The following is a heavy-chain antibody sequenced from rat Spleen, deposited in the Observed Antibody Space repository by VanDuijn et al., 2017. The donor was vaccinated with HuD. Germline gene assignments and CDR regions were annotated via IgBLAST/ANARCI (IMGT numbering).Heavy chain of an antibody. V-gene: IGHV5-58*01. CDR2: ISAGGVNT. Sequence: EVQLVEPGGGLVQPGRSLKLSCVASGFTFSNYWMYWVRQTPGKGLEWVSSISAGGVNTYYPDSVKGRFTISRANSENTVYLQMNSLRSEDTATYYCAVAGYGYWGQGASVTVSS. J-gene: IGHJ4*01. CDR3: AVAGYGY. D-gene: IGHD4-3*01. CDR1: GFTFSNYW.